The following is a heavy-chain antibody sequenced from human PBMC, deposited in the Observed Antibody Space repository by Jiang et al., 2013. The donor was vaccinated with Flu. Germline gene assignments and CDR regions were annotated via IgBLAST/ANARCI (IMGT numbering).Heavy chain of an antibody. CDR3: ARAIQWFGESKAFDI. Sequence: NIKQDGSEKYYVDSVKGRFTISRDNAKNSLYLQMNSLRAEDTAVYYCARAIQWFGESKAFDIWGQGTMVTVSS. V-gene: IGHV3-7*01. D-gene: IGHD3-10*01. J-gene: IGHJ3*02. CDR2: IKQDGSEK.